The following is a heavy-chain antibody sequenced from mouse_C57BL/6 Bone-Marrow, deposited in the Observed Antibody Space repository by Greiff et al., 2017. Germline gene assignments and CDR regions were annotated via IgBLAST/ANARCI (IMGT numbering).Heavy chain of an antibody. CDR3: RARDY. CDR2: IDPETGGT. D-gene: IGHD3-1*01. J-gene: IGHJ2*01. Sequence: QVHVKQSGAELVRPGASVTLSCKASGYTFTDYEMHWVKQTPVHGLEWIGAIDPETGGTAYNQKFKGKAILTADKSSSTAYMELRSLTAEDSAVYYCRARDYWGQGTTLTVSS. CDR1: GYTFTDYE. V-gene: IGHV1-15*01.